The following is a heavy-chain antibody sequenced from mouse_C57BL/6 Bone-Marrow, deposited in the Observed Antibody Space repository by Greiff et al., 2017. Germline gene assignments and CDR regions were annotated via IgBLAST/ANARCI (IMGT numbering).Heavy chain of an antibody. Sequence: EVKLVESGGGLVQPGGSLKLSCAASGFTFSDYYMYWVRQTPEKRLEWVAYISNGGGSTYYPDTVKGRFTISRDNAKNTLYLQMSRLKSEDTAMYYCARAGSSYAMDYWGQGTSVTVSS. V-gene: IGHV5-12*01. J-gene: IGHJ4*01. D-gene: IGHD1-1*01. CDR3: ARAGSSYAMDY. CDR2: ISNGGGST. CDR1: GFTFSDYY.